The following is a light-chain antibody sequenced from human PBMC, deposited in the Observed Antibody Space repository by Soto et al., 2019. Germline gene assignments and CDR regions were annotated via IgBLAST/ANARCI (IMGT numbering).Light chain of an antibody. J-gene: IGKJ3*01. CDR3: QQYGSSFRNT. Sequence: EIVLTQSPATLSLSPGERATLSCRASQNVGSSYLAWYQLKPGQAPRLLISGGSSRATGIPDRFSGSGSGTDFTLTISRLEPEDFALYYCQQYGSSFRNTFGPGTKVVIK. V-gene: IGKV3-20*01. CDR1: QNVGSSY. CDR2: GGS.